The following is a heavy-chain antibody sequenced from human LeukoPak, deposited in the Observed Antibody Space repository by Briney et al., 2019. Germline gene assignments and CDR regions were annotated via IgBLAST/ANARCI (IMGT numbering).Heavy chain of an antibody. V-gene: IGHV4-38-2*02. D-gene: IGHD3-10*01. Sequence: SETLSLTCTVSGYSISSGYYWGWIRQPPGKGLEWIGSIYHSGSTYYNPSLKSRVTISVDTSKNQFSLKLSSVTAADTAVYYCARLTGYGSGSYFDDWGQGTLVTVSS. CDR3: ARLTGYGSGSYFDD. CDR2: IYHSGST. J-gene: IGHJ4*02. CDR1: GYSISSGYY.